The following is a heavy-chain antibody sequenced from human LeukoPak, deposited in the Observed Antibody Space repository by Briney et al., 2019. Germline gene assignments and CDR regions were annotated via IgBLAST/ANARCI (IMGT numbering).Heavy chain of an antibody. Sequence: GGPLSLPCAASGFPLNRYCMHWVPHAPGKGRVCVSHINSDGSSTTYGDCEEGRSTISRDKAKNTLYLQMNSLRAEDTAVYYCARDRGSGWYYFDYWGQGTLVTVSS. J-gene: IGHJ4*02. D-gene: IGHD6-19*01. CDR1: GFPLNRYC. V-gene: IGHV3-74*03. CDR2: INSDGSST. CDR3: ARDRGSGWYYFDY.